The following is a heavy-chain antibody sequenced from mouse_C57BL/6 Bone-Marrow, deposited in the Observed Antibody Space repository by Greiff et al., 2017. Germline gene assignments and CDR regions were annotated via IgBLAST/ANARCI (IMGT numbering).Heavy chain of an antibody. J-gene: IGHJ3*01. Sequence: VQLQQSVAELVRPGASVKLSCTASGFNIKNTYMHWVKQRPEQGLAWIGRIDPANGNTKYAPQFQGQAPITADTSSNTASLQLSSLASEATAFYYCARGLRRVCAYWGQGTLVTVSA. V-gene: IGHV14-3*01. CDR3: ARGLRRVCAY. D-gene: IGHD2-4*01. CDR1: GFNIKNTY. CDR2: IDPANGNT.